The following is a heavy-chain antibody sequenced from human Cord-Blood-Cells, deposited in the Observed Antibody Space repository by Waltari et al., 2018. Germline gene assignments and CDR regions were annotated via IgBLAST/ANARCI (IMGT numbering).Heavy chain of an antibody. J-gene: IGHJ4*02. Sequence: QVQLVQSVAEVKKPGSSVKVSCKASGGTFSSYAISWVRQAPGQGLEWMGRIIPILGIANYAQKFQGRVTITADKSTSTAYMELSSLRSEDTAVYYCAREGSSYYFDYWGQGTLVTVSS. D-gene: IGHD6-6*01. CDR3: AREGSSYYFDY. CDR1: GGTFSSYA. CDR2: IIPILGIA. V-gene: IGHV1-69*09.